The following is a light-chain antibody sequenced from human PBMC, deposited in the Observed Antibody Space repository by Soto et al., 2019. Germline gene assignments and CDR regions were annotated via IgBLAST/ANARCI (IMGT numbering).Light chain of an antibody. J-gene: IGKJ4*01. CDR3: QQANSFPLT. V-gene: IGKV3-20*01. Sequence: EIGLTQSPGTLSLSPGDRATLSCRASQSVGSTYLAWYQQIPGQAPRLLIYGASNRATGIPSRFSGSGSGTDFTLTISSLQPEDFATYYCQQANSFPLTFGGGTKVDIK. CDR2: GAS. CDR1: QSVGSTY.